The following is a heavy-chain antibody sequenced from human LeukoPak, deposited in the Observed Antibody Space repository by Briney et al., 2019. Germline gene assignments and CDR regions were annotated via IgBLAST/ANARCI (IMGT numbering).Heavy chain of an antibody. V-gene: IGHV3-48*04. D-gene: IGHD6-13*01. Sequence: GGSLTLSWTPAGFIFSIYSMEWVRQAPGEVLGWVSYISSGSTTIYYAGSVKGRFTISRDNAKNSLYLQMNSLRAEDRAVYYCARMWGSSWSYFDYWGQGTLVTVSS. CDR1: GFIFSIYS. CDR2: ISSGSTTI. CDR3: ARMWGSSWSYFDY. J-gene: IGHJ4*02.